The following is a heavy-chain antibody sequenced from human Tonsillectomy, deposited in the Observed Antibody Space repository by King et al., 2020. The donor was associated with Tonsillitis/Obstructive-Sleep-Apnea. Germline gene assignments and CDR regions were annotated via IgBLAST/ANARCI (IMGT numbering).Heavy chain of an antibody. CDR3: ATDSFGYYLFDY. CDR2: FYYSWST. Sequence: LQLQESGPGLVKPSETLSLTCTVSCGFITSISYYWGWVRQPPVKGLEWIGGFYYSWSTYYNPSLKSRVTISVDKSKNQFSLKLSTVTAADTAVYYCATDSFGYYLFDYWGQGTLVTVSS. V-gene: IGHV4-39*01. CDR1: CGFITSISYY. D-gene: IGHD3-22*01. J-gene: IGHJ4*02.